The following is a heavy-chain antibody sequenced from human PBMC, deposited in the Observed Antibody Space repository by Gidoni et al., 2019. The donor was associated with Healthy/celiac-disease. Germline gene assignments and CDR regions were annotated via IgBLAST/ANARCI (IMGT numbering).Heavy chain of an antibody. CDR3: ARDEGYCSGGSCSGYGMDV. J-gene: IGHJ6*02. Sequence: QVQLVQSGAEVKKPGASVKVSCKASGYTFTSYGISWVRQAPGQGLEWMGWISSYNGNTNYAQKLQGRVTMTTDTSTSTAYMELRSLRSDDTAVYYCARDEGYCSGGSCSGYGMDVWGQGTTVTVSS. CDR1: GYTFTSYG. CDR2: ISSYNGNT. V-gene: IGHV1-18*04. D-gene: IGHD2-15*01.